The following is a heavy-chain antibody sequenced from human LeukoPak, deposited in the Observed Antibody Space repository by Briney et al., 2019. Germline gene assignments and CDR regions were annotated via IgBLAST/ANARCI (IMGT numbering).Heavy chain of an antibody. CDR1: GFTFSSSW. CDR2: ISSDGGDI. V-gene: IGHV3-74*01. Sequence: QAGGSLRLSCAVSGFTFSSSWMHWVRQAPGRGLVWVSRISSDGGDIFYADSVKGRFTISRDNSKNMLFLQMNSLRAEDSAVYYCARDKGAATEERSDYWGQGTLVTVSS. D-gene: IGHD1-26*01. CDR3: ARDKGAATEERSDY. J-gene: IGHJ4*02.